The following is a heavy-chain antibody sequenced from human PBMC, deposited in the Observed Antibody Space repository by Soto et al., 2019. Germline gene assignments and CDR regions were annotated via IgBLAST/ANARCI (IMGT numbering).Heavy chain of an antibody. CDR1: GDSISSADYY. V-gene: IGHV4-30-4*01. CDR3: SRDLWVEPELYYYGMDV. D-gene: IGHD1-1*01. Sequence: PSETLSLTCTVSGDSISSADYYWSWIRQTPGKGLEWIGHIFYSGTTYYNPSLKSRLTITVETYKNHFSLRLTSVTAADTAGYYCSRDLWVEPELYYYGMDVWGQGTTVTVS. CDR2: IFYSGTT. J-gene: IGHJ6*02.